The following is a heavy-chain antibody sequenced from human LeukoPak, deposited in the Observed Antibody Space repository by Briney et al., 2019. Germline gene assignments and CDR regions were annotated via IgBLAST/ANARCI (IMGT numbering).Heavy chain of an antibody. D-gene: IGHD6-6*01. Sequence: LGESLKISCKGSGYSFTSYWIGWVRQMPGKGLEWMGIIYPGDSDTRYSPSFQGQVTISADKSISTAYLQWSSLKASDTAMYYCARAYSSSSGYSDYWGQGTLVTVSS. CDR2: IYPGDSDT. CDR1: GYSFTSYW. J-gene: IGHJ4*02. V-gene: IGHV5-51*01. CDR3: ARAYSSSSGYSDY.